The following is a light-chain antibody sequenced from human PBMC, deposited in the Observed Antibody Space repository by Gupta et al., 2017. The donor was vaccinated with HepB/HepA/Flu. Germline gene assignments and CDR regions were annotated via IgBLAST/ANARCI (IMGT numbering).Light chain of an antibody. Sequence: DIQMTQSTYSLSASVGDRVTITCRASQTIRNNLNWYHQRPGEAPRCLISGASTLETGVPSRFSGNGFGTDFTLTISNFQPEDFGVYYCLQIDSFPWAFGQGTKVEIK. CDR3: LQIDSFPWA. V-gene: IGKV1-17*02. CDR2: GAS. CDR1: QTIRNN. J-gene: IGKJ1*01.